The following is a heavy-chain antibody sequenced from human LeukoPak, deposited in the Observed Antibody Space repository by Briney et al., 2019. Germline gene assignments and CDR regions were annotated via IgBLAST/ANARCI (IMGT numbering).Heavy chain of an antibody. CDR3: AKDPQAGDP. V-gene: IGHV3-9*01. CDR1: GFTFDDYA. J-gene: IGHJ5*02. Sequence: GGSLRLSCAASGFTFDDYAMHWVRQAPGKGLEWVSGISWNSGSIGYADSVKGRFTISRDNAKNSLYLQMNSLRAEDTALYYCAKDPQAGDPCGQRTLVTVSS. CDR2: ISWNSGSI.